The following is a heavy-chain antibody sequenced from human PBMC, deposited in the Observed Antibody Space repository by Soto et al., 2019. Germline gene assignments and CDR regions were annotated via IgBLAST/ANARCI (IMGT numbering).Heavy chain of an antibody. D-gene: IGHD3-10*01. V-gene: IGHV1-69*06. CDR2: IIPIFVTA. CDR1: GGTFSSYA. J-gene: IGHJ6*02. CDR3: ARDQAVRGVKYGMDA. Sequence: PSVKVSCTASGGTFSSYAISWVRQAPGQGLEWMGGIIPIFVTANYAQKFQGRVTITADKSTSTAYMELSSLRSEDTAVYYCARDQAVRGVKYGMDAWGQGTKVTVSS.